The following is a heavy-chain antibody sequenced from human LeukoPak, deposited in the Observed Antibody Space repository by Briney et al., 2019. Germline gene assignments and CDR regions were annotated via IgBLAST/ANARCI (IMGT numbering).Heavy chain of an antibody. CDR1: GYTFTSYG. CDR2: ISAYNGNT. D-gene: IGHD6-13*01. V-gene: IGHV1-18*01. J-gene: IGHJ5*02. Sequence: ASVKVSCKASGYTFTSYGISWVRQAPGQGLEWMGWISAYNGNTTYAQKLQGRVTMTTDTSTSTAYMELRSLRSDDTAVYYCARTALSSWYFSARFDPWGQGTLVTVSS. CDR3: ARTALSSWYFSARFDP.